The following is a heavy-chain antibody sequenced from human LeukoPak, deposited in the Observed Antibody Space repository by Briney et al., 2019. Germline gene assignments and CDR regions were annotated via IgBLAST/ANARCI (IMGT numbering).Heavy chain of an antibody. Sequence: GGSLRLSCAASGFTFSSYGMHWVRQAPGKGLEWVAVISYDGSNKYYADSVKGRFTISRDNSKNTLYLQMNSLRGEDTAMYYCAKDPWSGGSFGEYWGQGTLVTVSS. V-gene: IGHV3-30*18. J-gene: IGHJ4*02. CDR2: ISYDGSNK. CDR1: GFTFSSYG. D-gene: IGHD2-15*01. CDR3: AKDPWSGGSFGEY.